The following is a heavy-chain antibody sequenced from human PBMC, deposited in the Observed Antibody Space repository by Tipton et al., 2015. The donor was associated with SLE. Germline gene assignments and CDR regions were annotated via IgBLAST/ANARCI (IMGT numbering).Heavy chain of an antibody. J-gene: IGHJ4*02. D-gene: IGHD1/OR15-1a*01. CDR3: AIWNRLRSTVDY. CDR1: SGSISSHY. Sequence: TLSLTCSVSSGSISSHYWSWIRQPPGKGLEWIGHLYYGGNTNYNPSLKRRVTITLDLSKNKFSLQLTSVTAADTAVYLCAIWNRLRSTVDYWGQGKLVSVSS. CDR2: LYYGGNT. V-gene: IGHV4-59*11.